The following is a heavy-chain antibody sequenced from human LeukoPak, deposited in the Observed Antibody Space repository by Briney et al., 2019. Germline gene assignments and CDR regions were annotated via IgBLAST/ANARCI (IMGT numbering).Heavy chain of an antibody. CDR2: IYYSGSS. J-gene: IGHJ5*02. V-gene: IGHV4-59*11. CDR3: ARLYDSSGYTNWLDP. CDR1: GGSISSHY. Sequence: SETLSLTCTVSGGSISSHYWSWIRQPPGKGLEWIGYIYYSGSSKYNPSLKSRVTISVDTSKNQFSLKLSSVTAADTAVCYCARLYDSSGYTNWLDPWGQGTLVTVSS. D-gene: IGHD3-22*01.